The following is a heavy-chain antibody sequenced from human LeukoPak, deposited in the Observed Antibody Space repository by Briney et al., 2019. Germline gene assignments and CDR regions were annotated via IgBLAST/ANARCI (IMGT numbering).Heavy chain of an antibody. J-gene: IGHJ4*02. D-gene: IGHD2-15*01. CDR3: ARGRQVYCSGGSCYWDFDY. CDR1: GYSISSGYY. V-gene: IGHV4-38-2*02. Sequence: KSSETLSLTCTVSGYSISSGYYWGWIRQPPGKGLEWIGNIYHSGSTYYNPSLKSRVTISVDTSKNQFSLKLSSVTAADTAVYYCARGRQVYCSGGSCYWDFDYWGQGTLVTVSS. CDR2: IYHSGST.